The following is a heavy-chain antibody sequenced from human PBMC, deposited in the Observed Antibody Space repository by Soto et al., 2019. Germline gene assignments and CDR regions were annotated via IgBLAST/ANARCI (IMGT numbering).Heavy chain of an antibody. CDR2: IKQDGSEK. CDR3: ARASNSWYYYFGY. J-gene: IGHJ4*02. D-gene: IGHD6-13*01. V-gene: IGHV3-7*03. Sequence: PGGSLRLSCAASGFTFSSYWMSWVRQAPGKGLEWVANIKQDGSEKYYVDSVKGRFTISRDNAKNSLYLQMNSLRAKDTAVYYCARASNSWYYYFGYWGQGTLVTVSS. CDR1: GFTFSSYW.